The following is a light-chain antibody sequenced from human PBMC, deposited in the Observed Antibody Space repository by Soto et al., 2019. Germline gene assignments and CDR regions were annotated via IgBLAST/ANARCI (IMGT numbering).Light chain of an antibody. CDR1: QSVSSF. CDR2: EAS. CDR3: QQRSNWPPYT. J-gene: IGKJ2*01. V-gene: IGKV3-11*01. Sequence: EIVLTQSPATLSLSPGERATLSCRASQSVSSFLAWYQHKPGQAPRLLIYEASNRATGIPARFSGSGSGTDFTLTISSLEPEDFAIYYCQQRSNWPPYTFGQVTKLEI.